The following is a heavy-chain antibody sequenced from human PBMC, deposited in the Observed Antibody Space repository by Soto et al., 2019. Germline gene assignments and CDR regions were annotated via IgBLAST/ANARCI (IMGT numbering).Heavy chain of an antibody. Sequence: QVQLQESGPGLVKPSQTLSLSCTVSGGSISSGGYYWSWIRQHPGKGLEWIWYIYYSGRPYYNPSLKSRVTISVDTSKNQFSLKLYSVIAADTAVYYCARARGVVSANSEFDFWGQGTLVTVSS. D-gene: IGHD2-21*02. CDR2: IYYSGRP. J-gene: IGHJ4*02. V-gene: IGHV4-31*03. CDR1: GGSISSGGYY. CDR3: ARARGVVSANSEFDF.